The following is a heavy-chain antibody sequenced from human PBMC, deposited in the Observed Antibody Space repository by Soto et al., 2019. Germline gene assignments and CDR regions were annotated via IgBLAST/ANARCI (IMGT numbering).Heavy chain of an antibody. CDR1: GGTFSSYA. J-gene: IGHJ6*02. D-gene: IGHD6-13*01. CDR3: GRSWYYYYGMDV. V-gene: IGHV1-69*01. Sequence: QVQLVQSGAEVKKPGSSVKVSCKASGGTFSSYAISWVRQAPGQGLEWMGGIIPIFGTANYAQKFQGRVTITADESTSTAYMELSSLRAEDTAVYYCGRSWYYYYGMDVWGQGTTVTVSS. CDR2: IIPIFGTA.